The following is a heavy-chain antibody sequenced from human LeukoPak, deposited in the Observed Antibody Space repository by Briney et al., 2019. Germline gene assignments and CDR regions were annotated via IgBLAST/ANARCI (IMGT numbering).Heavy chain of an antibody. CDR2: INPNNGGT. Sequence: ASVKVSCKASGYTFTGYYMHWVRQAPGQGLEWMGWINPNNGGTNYAQKFQGRVTMTRDTSISTAYMELSRLGSDDTAVYYCARDTTTKRDAKCYFEYWGQGTLVTVSS. D-gene: IGHD1-26*01. CDR3: ARDTTTKRDAKCYFEY. J-gene: IGHJ4*02. V-gene: IGHV1-2*02. CDR1: GYTFTGYY.